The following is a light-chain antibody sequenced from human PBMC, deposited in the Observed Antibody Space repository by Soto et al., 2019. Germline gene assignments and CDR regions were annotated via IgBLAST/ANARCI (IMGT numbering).Light chain of an antibody. CDR3: QQYYNIPPT. CDR2: WAS. J-gene: IGKJ1*01. V-gene: IGKV4-1*01. CDR1: QSVFFNSNNKNY. Sequence: DIVMTQSPDSLAVSLGERATINCKSSQSVFFNSNNKNYLAWYQQKPGQPPKLLIYWASTRESGVPDRFSGSGSGTDEALRGGSLQAEDVAFYYCQQYYNIPPTFGQGTKVEI.